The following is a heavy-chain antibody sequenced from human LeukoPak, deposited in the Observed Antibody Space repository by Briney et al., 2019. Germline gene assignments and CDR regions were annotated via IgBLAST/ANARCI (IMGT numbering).Heavy chain of an antibody. CDR3: ARPYCSGGSCYFWY. J-gene: IGHJ4*02. CDR1: GGSIRSSYYY. Sequence: SETLSLTCTVSGGSIRSSYYYWGWIRQPPGKGLEWIGSIYDSGSTYYNPSLKSRVTISVDTSKNQFSLKLSSVTAADTAVYYCARPYCSGGSCYFWYWGQGTLVTVSS. D-gene: IGHD2-15*01. V-gene: IGHV4-39*01. CDR2: IYDSGST.